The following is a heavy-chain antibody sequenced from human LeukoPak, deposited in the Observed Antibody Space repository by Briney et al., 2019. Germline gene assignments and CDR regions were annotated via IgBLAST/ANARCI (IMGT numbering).Heavy chain of an antibody. J-gene: IGHJ6*03. CDR2: IYYSGST. V-gene: IGHV4-59*01. CDR3: ARGGYQTNYYYYYYMDV. D-gene: IGHD3-22*01. Sequence: NASETLSVTCTVCGGSISRYYGSWIRQPRGKGLEWIAYIYYSGSTNYSPSLKSRVTISVDTSKNQFSLKLSSVTAADTAVYYCARGGYQTNYYYYYYMDVWGKGTTVTISS. CDR1: GGSISRYY.